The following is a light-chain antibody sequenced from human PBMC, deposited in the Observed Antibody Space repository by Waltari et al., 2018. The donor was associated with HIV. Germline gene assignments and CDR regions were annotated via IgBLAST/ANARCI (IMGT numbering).Light chain of an antibody. CDR1: SLRNYY. J-gene: IGLJ3*02. CDR3: NSWDTNPEGVV. Sequence: SELTQDPAVSVALGQTVRITCQGDSLRNYYATWYQQKPGQAPVLVLYGKNNRPSGIPDRFSASSSGNTASLTITATQADDEADYYCNSWDTNPEGVVFGGGTKLTVL. CDR2: GKN. V-gene: IGLV3-19*01.